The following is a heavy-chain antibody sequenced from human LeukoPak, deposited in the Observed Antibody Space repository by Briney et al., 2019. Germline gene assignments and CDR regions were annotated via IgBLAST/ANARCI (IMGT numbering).Heavy chain of an antibody. V-gene: IGHV3-30-3*01. CDR1: GFTFSSYA. Sequence: GGSLRLSCAASGFTFSSYAMHWVRQAPGKGLEWVAIVSYDGSHKYYADSVKGRFTVSRDNSRTPLYLQMNSLRPEDTALYFCARGQEYSYGPDYFDYWGRGTLVTVSS. CDR2: VSYDGSHK. D-gene: IGHD5-18*01. CDR3: ARGQEYSYGPDYFDY. J-gene: IGHJ4*02.